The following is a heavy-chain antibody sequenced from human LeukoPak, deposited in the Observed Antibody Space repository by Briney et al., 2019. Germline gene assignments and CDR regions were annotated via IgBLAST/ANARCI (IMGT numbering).Heavy chain of an antibody. CDR3: AREGSSGYYPY. V-gene: IGHV3-30-3*01. CDR2: ISYDGSEK. D-gene: IGHD3-22*01. CDR1: GFTFSSYP. Sequence: EGSLRLSCAASGFTFSSYPMHWVRQAPGKGLEWVVVISYDGSEKHYADPVKGRFTISRDNSKNTLYLQMNSLRAEDTAVYYCAREGSSGYYPYWGQGILVTVSS. J-gene: IGHJ4*02.